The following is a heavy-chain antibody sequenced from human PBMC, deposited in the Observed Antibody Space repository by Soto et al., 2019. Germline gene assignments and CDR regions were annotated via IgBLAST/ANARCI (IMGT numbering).Heavy chain of an antibody. J-gene: IGHJ1*01. V-gene: IGHV3-33*01. CDR1: GFTFSSYG. CDR2: IWYDGSNK. Sequence: PGGSLRLSCAASGFTFSSYGMHWVRQAPGKGLEWVAVIWYDGSNKYYADSVKGRFTISRDNSKNTLYLQMNSLRAEDTAVYYCARESRRARSAEYFQHWGQGTLVTVSS. D-gene: IGHD2-15*01. CDR3: ARESRRARSAEYFQH.